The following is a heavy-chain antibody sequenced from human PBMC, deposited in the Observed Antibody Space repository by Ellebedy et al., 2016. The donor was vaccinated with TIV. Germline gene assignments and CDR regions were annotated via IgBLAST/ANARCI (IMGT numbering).Heavy chain of an antibody. V-gene: IGHV3-7*01. Sequence: GESLKISCAASGFTFSNYWMTWVRQAPGKGPECVANIKQDGSEKYYVDSVKGRFTISRDNAKNSVYLQLSSLGAEDTAVYYCARDVWGGGWAWGQGTPVTVSS. CDR1: GFTFSNYW. D-gene: IGHD6-19*01. J-gene: IGHJ5*02. CDR2: IKQDGSEK. CDR3: ARDVWGGGWA.